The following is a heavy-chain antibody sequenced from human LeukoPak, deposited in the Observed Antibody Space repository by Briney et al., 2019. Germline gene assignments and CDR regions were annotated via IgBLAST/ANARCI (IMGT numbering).Heavy chain of an antibody. D-gene: IGHD3-16*02. J-gene: IGHJ5*02. V-gene: IGHV4-39*01. CDR2: IYYSGST. Sequence: SETLSLTCTVSGGSMSSSSYYWGWIRQPPGKGLEWFGSIYYSGSTYYNPSLKSRVTISVDTSKNQFSLKLSSVTAADTAVYHCVRLSGPTGWFDPWGQGTLVIVSS. CDR1: GGSMSSSSYY. CDR3: VRLSGPTGWFDP.